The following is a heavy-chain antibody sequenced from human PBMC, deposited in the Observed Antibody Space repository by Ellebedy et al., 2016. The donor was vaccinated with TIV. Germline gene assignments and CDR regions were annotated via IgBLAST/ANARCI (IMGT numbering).Heavy chain of an antibody. CDR1: GFIFRDNY. Sequence: AASVKVSCKACGFIFRDNYIHWLRQAPEQGLEGMGLINPSGDSTSYAQKFRGRVTMTTDTSTSTLYMELSSLRSEDTAVYYCARVAAPSGGRFDYWGQGTLVTVSS. V-gene: IGHV1-46*01. D-gene: IGHD3-10*01. J-gene: IGHJ4*02. CDR3: ARVAAPSGGRFDY. CDR2: INPSGDST.